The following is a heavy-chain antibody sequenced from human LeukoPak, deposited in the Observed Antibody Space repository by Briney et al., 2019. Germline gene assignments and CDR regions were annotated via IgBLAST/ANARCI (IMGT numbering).Heavy chain of an antibody. CDR3: ARVVEVVAARRAVKFDP. CDR2: INHSGST. V-gene: IGHV4-34*01. D-gene: IGHD2-15*01. CDR1: GGSFSGYY. J-gene: IGHJ5*02. Sequence: PSETLSLTCAVYGGSFSGYYWSWIRQPPGKGLEWIGEINHSGSTNYNPSLKSRVTISVDTSKNQFSLKLSSVTAADTAVYYCARVVEVVAARRAVKFDPWGQGTLVTVSS.